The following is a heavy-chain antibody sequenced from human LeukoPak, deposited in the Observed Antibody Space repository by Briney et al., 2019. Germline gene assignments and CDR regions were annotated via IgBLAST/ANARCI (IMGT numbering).Heavy chain of an antibody. CDR3: AKFSTRKKFFVDY. V-gene: IGHV3-23*01. CDR2: ISAGATRT. D-gene: IGHD2/OR15-2a*01. Sequence: GGSLRLSCAASGFTFRNYAMAWVRQAPGKGLEWVSGISAGATRTYYTNSVRGRFTIPRDNSENTLFLQMNSLTAEDTAIYYCAKFSTRKKFFVDYWGQGTLIAVSS. CDR1: GFTFRNYA. J-gene: IGHJ4*02.